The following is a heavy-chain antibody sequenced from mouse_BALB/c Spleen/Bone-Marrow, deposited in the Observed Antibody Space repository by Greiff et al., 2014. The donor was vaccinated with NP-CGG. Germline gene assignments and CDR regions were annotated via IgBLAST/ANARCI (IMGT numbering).Heavy chain of an antibody. V-gene: IGHV5-6-2*01. CDR2: INSNGGST. J-gene: IGHJ4*01. D-gene: IGHD2-14*01. Sequence: EVMLVESGGGLVKLGGSLKLSCAASGFTFSSYYMSWVRQTPEKRLELVAAINSNGGSTYYPDTVKGRFTISRDNAKNTLYLQMSSLKSEDTALYYCARRKVRWPAMDYWGQGTSVTVSS. CDR1: GFTFSSYY. CDR3: ARRKVRWPAMDY.